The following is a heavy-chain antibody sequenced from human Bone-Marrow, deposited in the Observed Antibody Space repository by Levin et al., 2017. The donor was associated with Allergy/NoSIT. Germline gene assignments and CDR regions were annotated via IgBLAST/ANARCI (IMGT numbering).Heavy chain of an antibody. CDR2: ISYNGTNK. V-gene: IGHV3-30*18. J-gene: IGHJ3*01. CDR1: GFRFSNYG. Sequence: GGSLRLSCAASGFRFSNYGMHWVRQAPGKGLEWITFISYNGTNKNYLDSVKGRFTISRDNSKNTLFLQMNSLRPEDTAVYYCAKFQLTLPTVAWDAFDLWGQGTMVTVSS. D-gene: IGHD4-17*01. CDR3: AKFQLTLPTVAWDAFDL.